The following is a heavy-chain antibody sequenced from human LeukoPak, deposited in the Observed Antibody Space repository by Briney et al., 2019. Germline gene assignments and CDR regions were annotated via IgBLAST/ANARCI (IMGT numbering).Heavy chain of an antibody. CDR2: IYPPDSQT. J-gene: IGHJ5*02. Sequence: GESLKISCKGSGFTFTEYWIGWVRQVPGEGLEWMGIIYPPDSQTLYSPSFQGHVTISADKSITTLYLQWSSLKVSGTAMYYCAKRRRDQLLLGDWFDPWGQGTLVTVSS. CDR1: GFTFTEYW. V-gene: IGHV5-51*01. CDR3: AKRRRDQLLLGDWFDP. D-gene: IGHD3-16*01.